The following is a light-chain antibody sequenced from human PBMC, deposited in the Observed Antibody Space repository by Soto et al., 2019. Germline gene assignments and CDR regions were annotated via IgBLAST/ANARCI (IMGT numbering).Light chain of an antibody. V-gene: IGLV2-8*01. J-gene: IGLJ2*01. CDR3: SSYASSDTVL. CDR1: SSDVGGYKF. CDR2: EVS. Sequence: QSVLTQPPSTSGSPGQSVTISCTGTSSDVGGYKFVSWYQQHPGKAPKLMIYEVSERPSGVPDRFSGSKSGNTASLTVSSLQPEDEADYYCSSYASSDTVLFGGGTKLTVL.